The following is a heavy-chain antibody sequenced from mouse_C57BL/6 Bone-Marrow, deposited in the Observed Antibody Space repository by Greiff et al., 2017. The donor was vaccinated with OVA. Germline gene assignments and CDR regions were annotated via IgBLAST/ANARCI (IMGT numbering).Heavy chain of an antibody. CDR3: ARDSSGPSFDY. D-gene: IGHD3-2*02. CDR2: INPSTGGT. J-gene: IGHJ2*01. V-gene: IGHV1-42*01. CDR1: GYSFTGYY. Sequence: VQLQQSGPELVQPGASVKISCKASGYSFTGYYMNWVKQSPEKSLEWIGEINPSTGGTTYNQKFKAKATLTVDKSSSTAYMQLKSLTSEDSAVYYCARDSSGPSFDYWGQGTTLTVSS.